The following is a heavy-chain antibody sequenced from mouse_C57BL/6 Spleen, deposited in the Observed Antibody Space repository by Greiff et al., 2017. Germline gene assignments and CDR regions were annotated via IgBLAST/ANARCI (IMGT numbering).Heavy chain of an antibody. CDR1: GYTFTSYW. CDR3: ARYTTVEEGAMDY. J-gene: IGHJ4*01. CDR2: IVPSDSYT. V-gene: IGHV1-69*01. Sequence: QVQLQQPGAELVMPGASVKLSCKASGYTFTSYWMHWVKQRPGQGLEWIGEIVPSDSYTNYNQKFKGKSTLTVDKSSSTAYMQLSSLTSEDSAVYYCARYTTVEEGAMDYWGQGTSVTVSS. D-gene: IGHD1-1*01.